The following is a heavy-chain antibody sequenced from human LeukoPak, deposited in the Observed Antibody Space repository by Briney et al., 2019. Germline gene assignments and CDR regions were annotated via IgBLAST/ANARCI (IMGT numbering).Heavy chain of an antibody. V-gene: IGHV1-18*01. D-gene: IGHD6-13*01. Sequence: ASLQVSCQASGYTFTSYGISRVRQAPGQGLEWMGWISGSNGNTNYAQKLQGRVTLTTDTSTSTAYMELWSLRSDDTAVYYCARDPSIAAAGLYNYYGMDVWGQGTTVTVSS. CDR2: ISGSNGNT. J-gene: IGHJ6*02. CDR3: ARDPSIAAAGLYNYYGMDV. CDR1: GYTFTSYG.